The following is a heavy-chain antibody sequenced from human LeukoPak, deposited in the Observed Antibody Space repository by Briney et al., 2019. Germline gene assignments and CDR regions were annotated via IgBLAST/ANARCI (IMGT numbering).Heavy chain of an antibody. D-gene: IGHD2-2*01. J-gene: IGHJ3*01. CDR3: ARDRDCSRTSCFNAFDD. V-gene: IGHV3-30*04. CDR1: GFTFSTYE. CDR2: ISHDGNDQ. Sequence: GRSLRLSCAASGFTFSTYEMHWVRQAPGKGLEWVAVISHDGNDQYYGDSVKGRFTISRDNSKNALYLQMNSLRLEDTAVYYCARDRDCSRTSCFNAFDDWGQGTMAIVSS.